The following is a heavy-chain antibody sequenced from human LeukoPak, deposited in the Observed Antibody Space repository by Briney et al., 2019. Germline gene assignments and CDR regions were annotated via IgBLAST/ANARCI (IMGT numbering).Heavy chain of an antibody. D-gene: IGHD3-3*01. V-gene: IGHV3-7*01. CDR3: ARDHGYYDFWSGYSYWFDP. J-gene: IGHJ5*02. CDR1: GFTFSSYW. Sequence: GGSLRLSCAASGFTFSSYWMSWVRQAPGKGLEWVANIKQDGSEKYYVDSVKGRFTISRDNAKNSLYLQMNSLRAEDTAVYYCARDHGYYDFWSGYSYWFDPWGQGTLVTVSS. CDR2: IKQDGSEK.